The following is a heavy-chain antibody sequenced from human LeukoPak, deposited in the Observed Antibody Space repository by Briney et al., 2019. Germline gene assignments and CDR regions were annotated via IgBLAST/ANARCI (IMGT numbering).Heavy chain of an antibody. J-gene: IGHJ2*01. CDR1: GFTFTSYA. D-gene: IGHD4-17*01. CDR3: AKDDYGVPGWYFDL. Sequence: GGSLRLSCAASGFTFTSYAMSWVRQLPGKGLEWVSAISARGDITYYADSVKGRFTISSDNPKNTLFLQMNGLRVDDTAVYFCAKDDYGVPGWYFDLWGRGTLITVSS. CDR2: ISARGDIT. V-gene: IGHV3-23*01.